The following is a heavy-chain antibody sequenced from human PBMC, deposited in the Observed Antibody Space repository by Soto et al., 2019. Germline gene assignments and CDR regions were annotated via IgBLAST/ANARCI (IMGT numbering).Heavy chain of an antibody. CDR1: GFTFSNYA. CDR3: AKRALSDHYLDV. Sequence: VQLLESGGGLVQPGGSLRLSCAASGFTFSNYAMRWVRQAPGKGLEWVSSVSDDGGSTYFAYSVKGRFTISRDNSKSMLYLQINSLRAEDTAVYYCAKRALSDHYLDVWGKGTTVIVSS. J-gene: IGHJ6*03. V-gene: IGHV3-23*01. CDR2: VSDDGGST.